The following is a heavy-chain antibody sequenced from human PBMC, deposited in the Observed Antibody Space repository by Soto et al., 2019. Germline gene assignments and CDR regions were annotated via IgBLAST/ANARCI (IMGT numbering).Heavy chain of an antibody. CDR1: GYTFTSYY. J-gene: IGHJ4*02. V-gene: IGHV1-46*01. D-gene: IGHD6-13*01. Sequence: ASVKVSCKASGYTFTSYYMHWVRQAPGQGLEWMGIINPSGGSTSYAQKFQGRVTMTRDTSTSTAYMELRSLRSDDTAVYYCARTYSPFDYWGQGTLVTVSS. CDR2: INPSGGST. CDR3: ARTYSPFDY.